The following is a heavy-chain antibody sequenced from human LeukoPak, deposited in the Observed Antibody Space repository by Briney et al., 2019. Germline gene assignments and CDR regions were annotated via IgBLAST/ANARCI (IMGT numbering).Heavy chain of an antibody. CDR1: GGTFSSFA. CDR2: IIPFFGTA. Sequence: ASVKVSCKASGGTFSSFAISWVRQAPGQGPEWMGGIIPFFGTAKYAQKFEGRLTITRDESTTTAYMELSSLRSEDTAVYYCATGYSSSWTPWHWGQGTLVTVSS. CDR3: ATGYSSSWTPWH. J-gene: IGHJ1*01. V-gene: IGHV1-69*13. D-gene: IGHD6-13*01.